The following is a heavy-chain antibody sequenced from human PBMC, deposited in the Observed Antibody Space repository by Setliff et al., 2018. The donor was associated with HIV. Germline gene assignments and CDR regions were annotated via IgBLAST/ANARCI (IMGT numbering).Heavy chain of an antibody. CDR1: GGSISSDDYY. CDR2: ITYSGSA. CDR3: ARQSTTSRDFDS. Sequence: SETLSLTCTVSGGSISSDDYYWNWIRQPPGKGLEWIGYITYSGSAYYNPSLKSRVTISIDTSNNQISLQLSSVTAADTAVYHCARQSTTSRDFDSWGQGTLVTVSS. D-gene: IGHD2-2*01. J-gene: IGHJ4*02. V-gene: IGHV4-30-4*08.